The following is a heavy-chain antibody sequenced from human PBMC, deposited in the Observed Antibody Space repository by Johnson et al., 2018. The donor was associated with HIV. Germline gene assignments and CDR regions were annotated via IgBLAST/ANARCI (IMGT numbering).Heavy chain of an antibody. D-gene: IGHD6-13*01. V-gene: IGHV3-49*03. J-gene: IGHJ3*02. CDR1: GFTFGDYA. Sequence: VQLVESGGGLVQPGRSLRLSCTASGFTFGDYAVTWFRQAPGKGTEWVGFIRSKAYGGTTQCAASVKGRFTISRDNSKNTLYLQMNSLRAEDTAVYYCAKDVYSSSWYGDDAFDIWGQGTMVTVSS. CDR2: IRSKAYGGTT. CDR3: AKDVYSSSWYGDDAFDI.